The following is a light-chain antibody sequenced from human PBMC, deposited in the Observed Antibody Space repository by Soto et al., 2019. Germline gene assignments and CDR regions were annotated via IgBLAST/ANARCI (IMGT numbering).Light chain of an antibody. CDR2: EVN. Sequence: QSVLTQPASVSGSPGQSITISCTGTTSDIGGFNYVSWYQQLPGKAPKLLLYEVNIRPSGVSNRFSGSKSGNTASLTISGLHAEDEADYYCSSKTTANTLSFGGGTKVTVL. CDR3: SSKTTANTLS. CDR1: TSDIGGFNY. J-gene: IGLJ2*01. V-gene: IGLV2-14*01.